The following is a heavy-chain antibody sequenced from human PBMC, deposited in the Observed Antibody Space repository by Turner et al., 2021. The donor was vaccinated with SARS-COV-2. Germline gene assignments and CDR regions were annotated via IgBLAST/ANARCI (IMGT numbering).Heavy chain of an antibody. Sequence: QVKLVQSGAEVKKPGASVKVSCKESGYTFTSYYMHWVRQAPGQGLEWMGIINPSGCSTRYAQKFQGRFTMTRDTSTSTFYLELSSLRSEDTAVYYCAREGTPYGGYSHFDYWGQGTLVTVSS. J-gene: IGHJ4*02. CDR2: INPSGCST. D-gene: IGHD5-12*01. CDR3: AREGTPYGGYSHFDY. CDR1: GYTFTSYY. V-gene: IGHV1-46*03.